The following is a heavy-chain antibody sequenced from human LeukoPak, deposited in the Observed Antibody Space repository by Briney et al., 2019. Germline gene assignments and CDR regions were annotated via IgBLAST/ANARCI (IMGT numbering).Heavy chain of an antibody. J-gene: IGHJ4*02. V-gene: IGHV6-1*01. CDR1: GDSVSSNSAA. CDR3: ARETSPFDY. Sequence: SQNLSLTCVISGDSVSSNSAAWDWIRQSPWSGLEWLVRTYYRSKWYNDYVVSVKTRITSNPDKSKNQFILQLSAVTPEVTALCYSARETSPFDYWGEGALVTASS. CDR2: TYYRSKWYN.